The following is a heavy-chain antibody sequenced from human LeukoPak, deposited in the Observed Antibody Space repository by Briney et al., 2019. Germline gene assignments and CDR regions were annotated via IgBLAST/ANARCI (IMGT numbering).Heavy chain of an antibody. Sequence: PGGSLRLSCAASGFTFGIYAMTWVRQTPGKGLEWVSGISRRGSSTYYADSVKGRFTISRDNSKDTLYLQMNTLRAEDTALYYCAKALNWNPDYYHYGLDVWGQGTTVTVSS. CDR2: ISRRGSST. D-gene: IGHD1-1*01. J-gene: IGHJ6*02. CDR1: GFTFGIYA. CDR3: AKALNWNPDYYHYGLDV. V-gene: IGHV3-23*01.